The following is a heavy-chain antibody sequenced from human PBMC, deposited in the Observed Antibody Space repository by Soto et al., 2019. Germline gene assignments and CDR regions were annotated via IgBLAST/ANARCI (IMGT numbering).Heavy chain of an antibody. CDR1: GYTFTSYD. CDR3: ARADPLRSAVLMVYTRSYYYYMDV. Sequence: VSVKVSCQTSGYTFTSYDINWVRQATGQGLEWMGWMNPNSGNTGYAQKFQGRVTMTRNTSISTAYMELSSLRSEDTAVYYCARADPLRSAVLMVYTRSYYYYMDVWGKGTTVTVSS. D-gene: IGHD2-8*01. J-gene: IGHJ6*03. V-gene: IGHV1-8*01. CDR2: MNPNSGNT.